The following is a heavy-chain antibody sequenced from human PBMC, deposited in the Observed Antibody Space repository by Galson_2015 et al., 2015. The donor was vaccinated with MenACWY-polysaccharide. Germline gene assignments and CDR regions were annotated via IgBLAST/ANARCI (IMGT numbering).Heavy chain of an antibody. J-gene: IGHJ4*02. Sequence: ETLSLTCTVSGGSISSYYWSWIRQPPGKRLEWIGYIYYSGSTNYNPSLKSRVTMSADTSKNQFSLKLSSVTAADTAVYYCARSHNYDSSGYYGALDYWGQGVLVTVSS. V-gene: IGHV4-59*01. CDR1: GGSISSYY. CDR3: ARSHNYDSSGYYGALDY. CDR2: IYYSGST. D-gene: IGHD3-22*01.